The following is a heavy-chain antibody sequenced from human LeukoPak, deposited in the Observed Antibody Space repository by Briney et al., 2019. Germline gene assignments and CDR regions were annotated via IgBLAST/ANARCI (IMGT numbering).Heavy chain of an antibody. J-gene: IGHJ4*02. CDR1: GFTFSDYF. CDR3: ATSRVFDF. Sequence: PGGSLRLSCVTSGFTFSDYFMNWIRQAPGKGPEWLSFINSDGNNIYYRDSVKGRFTISRDNAKKTLYLEMNNLRVDDTAIYYCATSRVFDFWGQGTLVAASS. V-gene: IGHV3-11*04. CDR2: INSDGNNI.